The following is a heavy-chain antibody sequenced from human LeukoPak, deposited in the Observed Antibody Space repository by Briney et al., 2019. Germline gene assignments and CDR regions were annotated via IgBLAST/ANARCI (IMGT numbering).Heavy chain of an antibody. Sequence: GGSLRLSCAASGFTFSTYAMSWVRQAPGKGLEWVSAISGSGGSTYYADSVKGRFTISRDNSKNTLYLQMNSLRAEDTAVYYCARQYSYGYPIDYWGQGTLVTVSS. V-gene: IGHV3-23*01. J-gene: IGHJ4*02. CDR1: GFTFSTYA. CDR2: ISGSGGST. CDR3: ARQYSYGYPIDY. D-gene: IGHD5-18*01.